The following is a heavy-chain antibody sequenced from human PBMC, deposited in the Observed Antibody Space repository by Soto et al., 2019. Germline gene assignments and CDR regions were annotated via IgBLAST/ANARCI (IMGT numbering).Heavy chain of an antibody. V-gene: IGHV1-46*01. CDR2: INPSGGST. CDR3: ARDTYYYDSSGYYHRFDY. CDR1: GYTFTSYY. D-gene: IGHD3-22*01. Sequence: QVRLVQSGAEVKKPGASVKVSCKASGYTFTSYYMHWVRQAPGQGLEWMGVINPSGGSTSYAQKFQGRVTMTRDTSTSTVYMELSSLRSEDTAVYYCARDTYYYDSSGYYHRFDYWGQGTLVTVSS. J-gene: IGHJ4*02.